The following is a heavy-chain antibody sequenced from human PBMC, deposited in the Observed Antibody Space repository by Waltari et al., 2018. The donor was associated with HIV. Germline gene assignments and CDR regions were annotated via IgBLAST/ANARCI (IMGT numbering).Heavy chain of an antibody. Sequence: QVQLVESGGGVVQPGRSLRLSCAASGFPFSSYAMHWARQAPGKGLEWVAVISYDGSNKYYADSVKGRFTISRDNSKNTLYLQMNSLRAEDTAVYYCARVSRSINAFDIWGQGTMVTVSS. V-gene: IGHV3-30-3*01. D-gene: IGHD3-3*02. CDR2: ISYDGSNK. CDR3: ARVSRSINAFDI. CDR1: GFPFSSYA. J-gene: IGHJ3*02.